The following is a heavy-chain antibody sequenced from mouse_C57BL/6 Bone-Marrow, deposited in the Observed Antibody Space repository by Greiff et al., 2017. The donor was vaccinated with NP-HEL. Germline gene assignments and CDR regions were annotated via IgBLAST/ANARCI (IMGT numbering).Heavy chain of an antibody. Sequence: DVKLVESGGGLVKPGGSLKLSCAASGFTFSSYAMSWVRQTPEKRLEWVATISDGGSYTYYPDNVKGRFTISRDNAKNNLYLQMSHLKSEDTAMYYCARGRDWYFDVWGTGTTVTVSS. CDR3: ARGRDWYFDV. CDR2: ISDGGSYT. CDR1: GFTFSSYA. V-gene: IGHV5-4*03. J-gene: IGHJ1*03.